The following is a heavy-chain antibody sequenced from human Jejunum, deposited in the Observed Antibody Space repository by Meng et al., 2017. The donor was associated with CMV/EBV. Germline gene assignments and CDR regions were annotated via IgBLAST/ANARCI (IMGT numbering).Heavy chain of an antibody. D-gene: IGHD5-12*01. J-gene: IGHJ4*02. CDR3: ARDDLSGYDSGGDY. Sequence: SGGPVSSGSYYWSWIRQPPGKGLEWIGYIYYSGSTNYNPSLKSRVTISVDTSKNQFSLKLSSVTAADTAVYYCARDDLSGYDSGGDYWGQGTLVTVSS. CDR1: GGPVSSGSYY. V-gene: IGHV4-61*01. CDR2: IYYSGST.